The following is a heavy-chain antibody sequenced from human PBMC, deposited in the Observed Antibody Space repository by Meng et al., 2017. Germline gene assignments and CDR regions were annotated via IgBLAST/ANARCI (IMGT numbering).Heavy chain of an antibody. D-gene: IGHD6-19*01. CDR2: ISSSGSTI. CDR1: GFTFSDYY. Sequence: GQLGGSGGGVGQAGGSLRLSCAASGFTFSDYYMSWIRQAPGKGLEWVSYISSSGSTIYYADSVKGRFTISRDNAKNSLYLQMNSLRAEDTAVYYCARCQEQWLPFDYWGQGTLVTVSS. CDR3: ARCQEQWLPFDY. V-gene: IGHV3-11*01. J-gene: IGHJ4*02.